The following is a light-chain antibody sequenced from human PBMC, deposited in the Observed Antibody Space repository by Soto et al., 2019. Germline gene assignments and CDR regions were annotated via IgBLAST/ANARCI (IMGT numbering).Light chain of an antibody. CDR1: QSVSSY. J-gene: IGKJ3*01. Sequence: EIVLTQSPATLSLSPGERATLSCRASQSVSSYLAWYQQKPGQAPRLLIYDASNRATGIPARFSRSGSGTDFTLTISSLEPEDFAVYDCQQRCNWPPFTFGPGTKVDIK. CDR2: DAS. CDR3: QQRCNWPPFT. V-gene: IGKV3-11*01.